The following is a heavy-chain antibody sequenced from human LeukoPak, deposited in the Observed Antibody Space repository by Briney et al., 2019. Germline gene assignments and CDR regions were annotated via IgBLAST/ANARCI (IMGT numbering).Heavy chain of an antibody. CDR1: GFNFANHA. D-gene: IGHD2-21*02. Sequence: PGGSLRLSCAASGFNFANHAMSWVRQTPGKGLEWVSAISGGGDITYYADSVTGRFTISRDNSKDTLFLQMHRLRPGDTAVYYCVREDTPATANYWGQGTLVTISS. CDR3: VREDTPATANY. J-gene: IGHJ4*02. CDR2: ISGGGDIT. V-gene: IGHV3-23*01.